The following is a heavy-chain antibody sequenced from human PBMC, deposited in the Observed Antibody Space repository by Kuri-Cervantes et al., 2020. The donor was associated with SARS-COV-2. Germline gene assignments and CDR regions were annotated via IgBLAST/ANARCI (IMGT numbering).Heavy chain of an antibody. CDR3: ARGGGAVLTGYPGYDVDYYFEY. D-gene: IGHD5-12*01. CDR1: AGSLRNYY. J-gene: IGHJ4*02. V-gene: IGHV4-34*01. Sequence: SETLSLTCAVYAGSLRNYYWSWIRQSPGKGMEWIGEISQSGRTNYNPSLESRVTISVDTSKNQFSLNLRSVTAADTALYFCARGGGAVLTGYPGYDVDYYFEYWGQGSLVTVSS. CDR2: ISQSGRT.